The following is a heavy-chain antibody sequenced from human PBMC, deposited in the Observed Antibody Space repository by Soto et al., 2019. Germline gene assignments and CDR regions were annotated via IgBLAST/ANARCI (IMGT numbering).Heavy chain of an antibody. J-gene: IGHJ4*02. D-gene: IGHD3-3*01. CDR3: AKGSSGDFWRDYFDY. CDR2: ISGSGGST. V-gene: IGHV3-23*01. CDR1: GFTFSSYA. Sequence: GGSLRLSCAASGFTFSSYAMSWVRQAPGKGLEWVSAISGSGGSTYYADSVKGRFTISRDNSKNTLYLQMNSLRAEDTAVYYCAKGSSGDFWRDYFDYWGQGTLVTVSS.